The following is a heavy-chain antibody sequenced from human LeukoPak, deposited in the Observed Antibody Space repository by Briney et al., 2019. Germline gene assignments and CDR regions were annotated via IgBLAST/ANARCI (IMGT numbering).Heavy chain of an antibody. CDR3: ATAYYDFWSGYPYFDY. D-gene: IGHD3-3*01. J-gene: IGHJ4*02. V-gene: IGHV4-61*02. CDR2: IYTSGNT. CDR1: GGSISSGSYY. Sequence: SETLSLTCTVSGGSISSGSYYWSWIRQPAGKGLEWIGRIYTSGNTNYNPSLKSRVTISVDTSKNQFSLKLSSVTAADTAVYYCATAYYDFWSGYPYFDYWGQGTLVTVSS.